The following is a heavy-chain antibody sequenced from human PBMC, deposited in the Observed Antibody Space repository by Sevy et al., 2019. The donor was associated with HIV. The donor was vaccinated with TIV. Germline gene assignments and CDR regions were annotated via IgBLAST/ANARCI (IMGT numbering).Heavy chain of an antibody. CDR1: GGSISRYY. V-gene: IGHV4-59*01. CDR2: IYYSGST. CDR3: AREKAPYGSGSYYNGGSGYYYYMDV. J-gene: IGHJ6*03. D-gene: IGHD3-10*01. Sequence: SETLSLTCTVSGGSISRYYWGWIRQPPGKGLEWIGYIYYSGSTNYNPSLKSRVTIPVDKSKNQFSLKVSSVTAVDTAAYYCAREKAPYGSGSYYNGGSGYYYYMDVWGKGTTVTVSS.